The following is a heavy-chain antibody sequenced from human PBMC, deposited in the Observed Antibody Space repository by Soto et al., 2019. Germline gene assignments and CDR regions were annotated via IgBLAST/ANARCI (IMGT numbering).Heavy chain of an antibody. CDR3: AHKGPEDWPLDF. CDR2: IYWDDSK. CDR1: GFSLSTSGVG. J-gene: IGHJ4*02. V-gene: IGHV2-5*02. D-gene: IGHD3-9*01. Sequence: QITLKESGPTLVRPTQTLTLTCAFSGFSLSTSGVGVGWIRQPPGKALEWLAVIYWDDSKHYSPSLRSRLTITKNTSKNQVVITMTNMDPMVTGTYYCAHKGPEDWPLDFWGQGTLVTVSS.